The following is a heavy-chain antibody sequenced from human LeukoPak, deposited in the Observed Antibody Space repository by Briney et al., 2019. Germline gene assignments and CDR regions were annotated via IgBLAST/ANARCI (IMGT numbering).Heavy chain of an antibody. V-gene: IGHV3-9*01. Sequence: SLRLSCAASGFTFDDYAMHWVRQAPGKGLEWVSGISWNSGAIGSAGSVKGRFTISRNNAENSLYLQMNSLRPDDTALYYCARSGSSSHPPDYWGQGILVTVSS. CDR2: ISWNSGAI. D-gene: IGHD6-13*01. J-gene: IGHJ4*02. CDR1: GFTFDDYA. CDR3: ARSGSSSHPPDY.